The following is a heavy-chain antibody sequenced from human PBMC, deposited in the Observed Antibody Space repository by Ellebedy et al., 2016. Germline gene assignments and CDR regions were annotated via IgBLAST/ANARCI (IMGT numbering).Heavy chain of an antibody. J-gene: IGHJ3*02. CDR3: ARLLGYCSSTSCSIDAFDI. D-gene: IGHD2-2*01. V-gene: IGHV5-51*01. CDR1: GYSFTSYW. Sequence: KVSXXGSGYSFTSYWIGWVRQMPGKGLEWMGIIYPGDSDTRYSPSFQGQVTISADKSISTAYLQWSSLKASDTAMYYCARLLGYCSSTSCSIDAFDIWGQGTMVTVSS. CDR2: IYPGDSDT.